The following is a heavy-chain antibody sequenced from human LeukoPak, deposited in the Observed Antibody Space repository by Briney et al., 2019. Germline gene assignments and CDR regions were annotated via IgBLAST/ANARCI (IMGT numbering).Heavy chain of an antibody. J-gene: IGHJ6*03. CDR3: ARPPTAMAYYYYYYMDV. CDR1: GFTFSSYS. D-gene: IGHD5-18*01. Sequence: GSLRLSCAASGFTFSSYSMNWVRQAPGKGLEWVSSISSSSNYVYYADSVKGRFTISKDNAKNSLYLQMNSLRAEDTAVYYCARPPTAMAYYYYYYMDVWGKGTTLTVSS. V-gene: IGHV3-21*01. CDR2: ISSSSNYV.